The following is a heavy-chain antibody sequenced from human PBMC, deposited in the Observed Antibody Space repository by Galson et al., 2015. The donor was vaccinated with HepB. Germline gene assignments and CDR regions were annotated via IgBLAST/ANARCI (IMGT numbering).Heavy chain of an antibody. V-gene: IGHV1-69*10. J-gene: IGHJ6*03. CDR2: IIPILGIE. D-gene: IGHD2-2*01. CDR1: GGTFSSYA. Sequence: SVKVSCKASGGTFSSYAISWVRQAPGQGLEWMGGIIPILGIENYAQKFQGRVTITADKSTSTAYMELSSLRSEDTAVYYCARGIVVVPAAIGNYYYMDVWGKGTTVTVSS. CDR3: ARGIVVVPAAIGNYYYMDV.